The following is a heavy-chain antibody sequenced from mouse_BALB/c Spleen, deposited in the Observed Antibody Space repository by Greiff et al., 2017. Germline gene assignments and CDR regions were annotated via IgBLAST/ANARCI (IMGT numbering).Heavy chain of an antibody. CDR3: ARDPYGYYFDY. CDR1: GFTFSSYA. V-gene: IGHV5-6-5*01. J-gene: IGHJ2*01. D-gene: IGHD1-2*01. Sequence: EVKLVESGGGLVKPGGSLKLSCAASGFTFSSYAMSWVRQTPEKRLEWVASISSGGSTYYPDSVKGRFTISRDNARNILYLQMSSLRSEDTAMYYCARDPYGYYFDYWGQGTTLTVSS. CDR2: ISSGGST.